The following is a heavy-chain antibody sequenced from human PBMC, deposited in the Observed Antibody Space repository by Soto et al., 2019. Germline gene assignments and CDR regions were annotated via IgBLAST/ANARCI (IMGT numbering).Heavy chain of an antibody. Sequence: PGGSLRLSCAASGFTFSNAWMNWVRQAPGKGLEWVGRIKSKTDGGTTDYAAPVKGRFTISRDNSKNTLFLQMNSLRAEDTAVFYCARVRGDYYDSSGYTLDAFDIWGQATMVNVPS. CDR1: GFTFSNAW. J-gene: IGHJ3*02. CDR3: ARVRGDYYDSSGYTLDAFDI. V-gene: IGHV3-15*07. CDR2: IKSKTDGGTT. D-gene: IGHD3-22*01.